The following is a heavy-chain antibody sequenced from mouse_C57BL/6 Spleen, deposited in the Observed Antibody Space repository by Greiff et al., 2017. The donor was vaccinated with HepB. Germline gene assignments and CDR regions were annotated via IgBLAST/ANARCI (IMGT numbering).Heavy chain of an antibody. CDR3: ARQGYSNYVWYFDV. CDR2: ISGGGGNT. D-gene: IGHD2-5*01. V-gene: IGHV5-9*01. Sequence: EVKVVESGGGLVKPGGSLKLSCAASGFTFSSYTMSWVRQTPEKRLEWVATISGGGGNTYYPDSVKGRFTISRDNAKNTLYLQMSSLRAEDTALYYCARQGYSNYVWYFDVWGTGTTVTVSS. J-gene: IGHJ1*03. CDR1: GFTFSSYT.